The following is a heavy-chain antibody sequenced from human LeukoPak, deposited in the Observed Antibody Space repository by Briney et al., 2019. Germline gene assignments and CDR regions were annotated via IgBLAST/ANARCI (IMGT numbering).Heavy chain of an antibody. CDR1: GFTFSSYS. CDR2: ISSSSSYI. V-gene: IGHV3-21*04. CDR3: ASRGHVGSGTYSPYDY. Sequence: GGSLRLSCAASGFTFSSYSINWVRQAPGKGLEWVSSISSSSSYIYYADSVKGRFTISRDNSKNTIYLQMTSLRAEDTAVYYCASRGHVGSGTYSPYDYWGQGTLVSVSS. D-gene: IGHD3-10*01. J-gene: IGHJ4*02.